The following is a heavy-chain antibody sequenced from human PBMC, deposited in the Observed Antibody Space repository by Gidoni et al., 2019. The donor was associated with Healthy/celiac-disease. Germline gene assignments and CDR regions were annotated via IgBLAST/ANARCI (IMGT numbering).Heavy chain of an antibody. J-gene: IGHJ4*02. CDR3: ARAYGSGPYYFDY. D-gene: IGHD3-10*01. Sequence: QVQLVQSGAEVKKPGSSVKVSCKASGGTFSSYTISWVRQAPGQGLEWMGRIIPILGIANYAQKFQGRVTITADKSTSTAYMELSSLRSEDTAVYYCARAYGSGPYYFDYWGQGTLVTVSS. CDR2: IIPILGIA. CDR1: GGTFSSYT. V-gene: IGHV1-69*02.